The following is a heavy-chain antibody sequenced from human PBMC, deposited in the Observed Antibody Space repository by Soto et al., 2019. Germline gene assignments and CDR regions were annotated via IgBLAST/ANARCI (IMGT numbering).Heavy chain of an antibody. D-gene: IGHD3-22*01. CDR2: ISAYNVNT. CDR1: GYTFTNYH. J-gene: IGHJ4*02. Sequence: ASVKVSCKTSGYTFTNYHIHWVRQAPGQGLEWMGRISAYNVNTNYAQKLQGRVTMTTVTSTSTAYMELRSLRSDDTAVYYCARDGGVVVTNFDYWGQGTLVTVSS. CDR3: ARDGGVVVTNFDY. V-gene: IGHV1-18*01.